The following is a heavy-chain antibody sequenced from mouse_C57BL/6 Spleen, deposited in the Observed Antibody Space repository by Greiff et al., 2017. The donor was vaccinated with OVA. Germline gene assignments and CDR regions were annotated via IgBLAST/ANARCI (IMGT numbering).Heavy chain of an antibody. D-gene: IGHD2-4*01. V-gene: IGHV5-4*03. Sequence: EVKLQESGGGLVKPGGSLKLSCEASGFTFSSYAMSWVRQTPEKRLEWVATISDGGSYTYYPDNVKGRFTLSRDNAKNNLYLQMSHLKSEDTARYYCGRDVRLRRIPWFAYWGQGTLVTVSA. CDR2: ISDGGSYT. J-gene: IGHJ3*01. CDR3: GRDVRLRRIPWFAY. CDR1: GFTFSSYA.